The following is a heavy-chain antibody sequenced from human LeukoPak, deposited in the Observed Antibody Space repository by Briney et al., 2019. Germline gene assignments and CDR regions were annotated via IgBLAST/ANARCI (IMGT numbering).Heavy chain of an antibody. Sequence: ASVKVSCKASGYTFNGYYMHWVRQAPGKGLEWMGWINTNSGGTNYAQKFQGRVTINRDTSISTAYMELSRLRSDDTAVYYCAREGIFNYYDSSGYYFGYWGQGTLVNVSS. V-gene: IGHV1-2*02. J-gene: IGHJ4*02. CDR1: GYTFNGYY. D-gene: IGHD3-22*01. CDR2: INTNSGGT. CDR3: AREGIFNYYDSSGYYFGY.